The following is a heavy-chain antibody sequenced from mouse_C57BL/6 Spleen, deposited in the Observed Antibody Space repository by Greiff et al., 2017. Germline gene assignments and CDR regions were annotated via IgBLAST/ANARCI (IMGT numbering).Heavy chain of an antibody. Sequence: QVQLQQSGPGLVQPSQSLSITCTVSGFSLTSYGVHWVRQSPGKGLEWLGVIWSGGSTDYNAAFISRLSISKDNSKSQVFFKMNSLQADDTAIYYCARNHYDYDNAMDYWGQGTSVTVSS. CDR1: GFSLTSYG. V-gene: IGHV2-2*01. D-gene: IGHD2-4*01. CDR2: IWSGGST. J-gene: IGHJ4*01. CDR3: ARNHYDYDNAMDY.